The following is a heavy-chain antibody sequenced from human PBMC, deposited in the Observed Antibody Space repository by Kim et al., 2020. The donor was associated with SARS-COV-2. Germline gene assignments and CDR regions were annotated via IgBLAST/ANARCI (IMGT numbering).Heavy chain of an antibody. CDR1: GFTFGDYA. Sequence: GGSLRLSCAASGFTFGDYAMHWVRQAPGKGLEWVSGISWNSGSIGYADSVKGRFTISRDNAKNSLYLQMNSLRAEDTALYYCAKGLYYYDSSGYYYGGWDFDYWGQGTLVTLSS. V-gene: IGHV3-9*01. CDR3: AKGLYYYDSSGYYYGGWDFDY. D-gene: IGHD3-22*01. J-gene: IGHJ4*02. CDR2: ISWNSGSI.